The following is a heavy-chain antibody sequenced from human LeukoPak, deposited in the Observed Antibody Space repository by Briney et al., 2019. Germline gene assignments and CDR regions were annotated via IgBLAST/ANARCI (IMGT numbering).Heavy chain of an antibody. Sequence: PSETLSLTCTVSGGSVSSGSYYWTWIRQPPGKGLEWLGIFFYSGTTNYNPSLKSRVTISVDKSKNQFSLNLSSVTAADTAVYYCAGASTFNYFESFGSYSFGYFDYWGQGTLVTVSS. CDR1: GGSVSSGSYY. CDR2: FFYSGTT. CDR3: AGASTFNYFESFGSYSFGYFDY. J-gene: IGHJ4*02. V-gene: IGHV4-61*01. D-gene: IGHD3-22*01.